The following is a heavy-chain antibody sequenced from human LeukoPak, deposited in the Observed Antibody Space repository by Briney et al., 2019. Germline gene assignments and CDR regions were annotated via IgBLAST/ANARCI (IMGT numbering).Heavy chain of an antibody. CDR1: GFTFSSYG. CDR2: IQNDGGNE. J-gene: IGHJ4*02. Sequence: PGGSLRLSCAASGFTFSSYGMHWVHQAPGKGLEWLTLIQNDGGNEYYADSVKGRFTISRDNSKNTLFLQLNSLRAEDTAVYYCARDRSSSFDYWGPGTLVAVSS. CDR3: ARDRSSSFDY. V-gene: IGHV3-30*02.